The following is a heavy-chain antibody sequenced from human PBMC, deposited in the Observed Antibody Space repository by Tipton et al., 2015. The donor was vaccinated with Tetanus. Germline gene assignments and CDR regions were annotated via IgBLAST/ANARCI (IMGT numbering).Heavy chain of an antibody. V-gene: IGHV4-34*01. Sequence: TLSLTCAVYGGSFSGYYWSWIRQPPGKGLEWIGEINHSGSTNYNPSLKSRVTISVDTSKNQFSLKLSSVTAADTAVYYCARGGERGYSYGYFYYYYGMDVWGQGTTVTVSS. CDR3: ARGGERGYSYGYFYYYYGMDV. J-gene: IGHJ6*02. CDR2: INHSGST. D-gene: IGHD5-18*01. CDR1: GGSFSGYY.